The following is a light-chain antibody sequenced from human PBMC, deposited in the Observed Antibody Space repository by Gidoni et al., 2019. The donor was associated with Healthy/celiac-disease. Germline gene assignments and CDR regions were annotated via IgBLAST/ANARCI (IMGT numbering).Light chain of an antibody. V-gene: IGLV1-40*01. J-gene: IGLJ2*01. CDR2: GNS. Sequence: QSVLTQPPSVSEAPGQRVTISCTGSSSNIGAGYDVHWYQQLPGTAPKLLIYGNSNRPSGVPDRVSGSKSGTSASLAITGRQAEDEADYYCQSYDSSLSGSEPYVVFGGGTKLTVL. CDR3: QSYDSSLSGSEPYVV. CDR1: SSNIGAGYD.